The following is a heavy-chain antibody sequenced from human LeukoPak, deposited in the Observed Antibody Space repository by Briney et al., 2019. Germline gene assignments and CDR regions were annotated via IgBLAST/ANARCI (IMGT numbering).Heavy chain of an antibody. V-gene: IGHV1-46*01. D-gene: IGHD1-26*01. CDR3: ARDYSGEWEQLTGWWFDP. J-gene: IGHJ5*02. Sequence: ASVKASCKASGYTFGTHWMHWVRQAPGQGLEWMAIINPSGDFRSYAQKFQGRLTVTRDMSTRTVYMELSDLRPEDTAVYYCARDYSGEWEQLTGWWFDPWGQGTLVIVSS. CDR1: GYTFGTHW. CDR2: INPSGDFR.